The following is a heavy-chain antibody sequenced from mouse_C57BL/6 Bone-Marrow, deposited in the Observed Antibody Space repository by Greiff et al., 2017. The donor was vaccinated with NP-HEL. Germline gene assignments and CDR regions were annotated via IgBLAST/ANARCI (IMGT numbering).Heavy chain of an antibody. Sequence: EVQGVESGGGLVKPGGSLKLSCAASGFPFSSYAMSWVRQTPEKRLEWVATISDGGSYTYYPDNVKGRFTISRDNAKNNLYLQMSHLKSEDTAMYYCARAYSGNYFDYWGQGTTLTVSS. D-gene: IGHD2-10*01. V-gene: IGHV5-4*01. CDR2: ISDGGSYT. CDR3: ARAYSGNYFDY. CDR1: GFPFSSYA. J-gene: IGHJ2*01.